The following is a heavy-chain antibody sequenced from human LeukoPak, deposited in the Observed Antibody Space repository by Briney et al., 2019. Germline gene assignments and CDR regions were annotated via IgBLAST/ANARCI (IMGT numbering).Heavy chain of an antibody. CDR3: ARAKGVVRGVIIFWFDP. Sequence: GESLKISCKGSGYSFTSYWIGWVRQMPGKGLEWMGIIYPGDSDTRYSPSFQGQVTISADKSISTAYLQWSSLRSEDTAVYYCARAKGVVRGVIIFWFDPWGQGTLVTVSS. V-gene: IGHV5-51*01. CDR1: GYSFTSYW. CDR2: IYPGDSDT. J-gene: IGHJ5*02. D-gene: IGHD3-10*01.